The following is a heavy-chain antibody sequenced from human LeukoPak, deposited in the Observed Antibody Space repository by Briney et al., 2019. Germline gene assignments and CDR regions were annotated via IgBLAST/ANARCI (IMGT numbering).Heavy chain of an antibody. CDR1: GGSVSGYY. D-gene: IGHD1-1*01. CDR3: SRSREYKRMFDY. Sequence: SETLSLTCAVYGGSVSGYYWSWIRQPPGKGLEWIGGINHSGSTNYNASLKRRVIISVDATKNQSSLKLSSVLAADTAVYYCSRSREYKRMFDYWGQGTLVTVSS. V-gene: IGHV4-34*01. CDR2: INHSGST. J-gene: IGHJ4*02.